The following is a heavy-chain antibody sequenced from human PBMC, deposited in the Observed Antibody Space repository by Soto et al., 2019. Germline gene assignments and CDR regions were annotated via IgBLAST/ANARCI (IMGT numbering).Heavy chain of an antibody. J-gene: IGHJ5*02. CDR2: INHSGST. CDR3: ARGRLCSSTSCYARLSQAQTSTWFDT. CDR1: GGSFSGYY. Sequence: PSETLSLTCAVYGGSFSGYYWSWIRQPPGKGLEWIGEINHSGSTNYNPSLKSRVTISVDTSKNQFSLKLSSVTAAHTAVYYCARGRLCSSTSCYARLSQAQTSTWFDTWGQGTLVTVSS. D-gene: IGHD2-2*01. V-gene: IGHV4-34*01.